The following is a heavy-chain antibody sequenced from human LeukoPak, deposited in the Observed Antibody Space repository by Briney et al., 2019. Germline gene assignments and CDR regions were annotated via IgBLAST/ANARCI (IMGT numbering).Heavy chain of an antibody. V-gene: IGHV4-59*01. CDR1: GGSISSYY. J-gene: IGHJ4*02. CDR2: IYDRGST. Sequence: SETLSLTCTVSGGSISSYYWSWSRQPPGNGLEWIGNIYDRGSTKYNPSLKSRVTISVDTSKNQFSLRLSSVTAADTAVYYCARGRTFDNWGQGTLVTVSS. CDR3: ARGRTFDN.